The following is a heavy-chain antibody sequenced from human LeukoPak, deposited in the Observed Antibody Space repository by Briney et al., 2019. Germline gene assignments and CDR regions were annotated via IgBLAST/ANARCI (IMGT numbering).Heavy chain of an antibody. CDR3: AKDQGFYNNYGVDY. V-gene: IGHV3-23*01. D-gene: IGHD4-11*01. J-gene: IGHJ4*02. Sequence: GGSLRLSCAASGFTLSSYGMSWVRQAPGKGLEWVSGISASSGSPSYADSVKGRFAISRDNSKNTLFLQLSNLRAEDTALYYCAKDQGFYNNYGVDYWGQGTLVTVSS. CDR1: GFTLSSYG. CDR2: ISASSGSP.